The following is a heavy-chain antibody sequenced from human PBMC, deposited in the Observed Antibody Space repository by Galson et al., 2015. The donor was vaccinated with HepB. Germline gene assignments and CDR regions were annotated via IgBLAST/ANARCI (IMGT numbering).Heavy chain of an antibody. CDR3: ARGSGYDYSGFDY. Sequence: SLRLSCAASGFTVSSNYMSWVRQAPGKGLEWVSVIYSGGSTYYADSVKGRFTISRHNSKNTLYLQMNSLRAEDTAVYYCARGSGYDYSGFDYWGQGTLVTVSS. CDR2: IYSGGST. V-gene: IGHV3-53*04. CDR1: GFTVSSNY. J-gene: IGHJ4*02. D-gene: IGHD5-12*01.